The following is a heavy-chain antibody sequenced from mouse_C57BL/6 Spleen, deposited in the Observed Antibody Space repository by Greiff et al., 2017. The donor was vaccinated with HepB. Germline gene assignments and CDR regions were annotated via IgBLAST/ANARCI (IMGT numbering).Heavy chain of an antibody. J-gene: IGHJ1*03. D-gene: IGHD2-1*01. Sequence: VMLVESGAELMKPGASVKLSCKASGYTFSGYWIEWVKQTPEHGLEWIGAIFAGSGSTNYNENFKGKATFTADTSSNTAYMQLSSLITEDAAIYYCARRKYYGNLYWYFDVWGTGTTVTVSS. CDR1: GYTFSGYW. CDR2: IFAGSGST. CDR3: ARRKYYGNLYWYFDV. V-gene: IGHV1-9*01.